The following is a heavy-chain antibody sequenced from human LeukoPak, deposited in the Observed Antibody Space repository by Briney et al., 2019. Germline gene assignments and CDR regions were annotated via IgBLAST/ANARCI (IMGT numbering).Heavy chain of an antibody. J-gene: IGHJ4*02. CDR3: ARDQTSLDDSSGYRKYAFGF. D-gene: IGHD3-22*01. Sequence: PGESLRLSCAASGFTFCTYSMTWVRQAPGKGLEWVSSISISSNYIYYADSVEVRFTISRDNAKNSLYLQMNSLRAEDTAVYYCARDQTSLDDSSGYRKYAFGFWGQGTLVTVSS. CDR1: GFTFCTYS. V-gene: IGHV3-21*01. CDR2: ISISSNYI.